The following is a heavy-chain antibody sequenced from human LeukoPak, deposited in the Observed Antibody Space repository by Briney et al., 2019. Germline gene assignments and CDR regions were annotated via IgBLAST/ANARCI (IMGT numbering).Heavy chain of an antibody. CDR1: GFTFSSYA. D-gene: IGHD5-18*01. CDR2: ISYDGSNK. J-gene: IGHJ6*02. Sequence: GGSLRLSCSASGFTFSSYAMHWVRQAPGKGLEWVAVISYDGSNKYYADSMKGRFTISRDNSKNTLYLQMNSLRAEDKAVFYCAKDREYSDGYPYYYYYGLDVWGQGTTVTVSS. CDR3: AKDREYSDGYPYYYYYGLDV. V-gene: IGHV3-30*04.